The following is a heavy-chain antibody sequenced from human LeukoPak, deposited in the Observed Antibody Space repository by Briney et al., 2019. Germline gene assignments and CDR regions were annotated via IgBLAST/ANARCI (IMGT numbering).Heavy chain of an antibody. D-gene: IGHD1-1*01. Sequence: QPGGSLRLSCAASGFTFSSNAIHGVRQAPGKGLEWVAEISYDGGNTYYADSVKGRFTISRDNSKNTLYLQMNSLRAEDTAVYYCAKEGTGIHFDYWGQGTLVTVSS. CDR2: ISYDGGNT. CDR3: AKEGTGIHFDY. V-gene: IGHV3-30-3*01. CDR1: GFTFSSNA. J-gene: IGHJ4*02.